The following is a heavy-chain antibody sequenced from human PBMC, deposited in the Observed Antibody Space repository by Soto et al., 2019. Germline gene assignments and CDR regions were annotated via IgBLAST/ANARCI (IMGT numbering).Heavy chain of an antibody. CDR3: ARGGTFDYYGMDV. Sequence: XAVTVSCTASGCPFTSYGISWVRQSPGQGLEWMGWISAYNGNTNYAQKLQGRVTMTTDASTSTAYMELRSLRSDDAAVYYCARGGTFDYYGMDVWGQGTTVTVSS. V-gene: IGHV1-18*01. CDR1: GCPFTSYG. D-gene: IGHD1-1*01. CDR2: ISAYNGNT. J-gene: IGHJ6*02.